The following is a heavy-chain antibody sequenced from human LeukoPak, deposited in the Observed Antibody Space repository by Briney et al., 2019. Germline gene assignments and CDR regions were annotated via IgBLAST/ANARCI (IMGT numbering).Heavy chain of an antibody. D-gene: IGHD6-19*01. Sequence: PGGSLRLSCAASGFTFSSYAMSWVRQAPGKGLEWVSAISGSGGSTYYADSVKGRFTISRDNSKNTLYLQMNSLRAEDTAVYYCAKHQDSSGWYLDWDLGFDYWGQGTLVTVSS. V-gene: IGHV3-23*01. CDR2: ISGSGGST. J-gene: IGHJ4*02. CDR3: AKHQDSSGWYLDWDLGFDY. CDR1: GFTFSSYA.